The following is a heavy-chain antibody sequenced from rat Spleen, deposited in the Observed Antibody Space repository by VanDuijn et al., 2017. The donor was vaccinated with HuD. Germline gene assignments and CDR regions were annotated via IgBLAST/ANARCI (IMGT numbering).Heavy chain of an antibody. CDR2: ISPSGGST. Sequence: EVQLVESDGGLVQPGRSLKLSCAASGFTFSHYDMAWVRQAPKKGLEWVATISPSGGSTYYRDSVKGRFTISRDNAKSTLYLQMDSLRSEDTATYYCATEGATTGDYWGQGVMVTVSS. CDR3: ATEGATTGDY. CDR1: GFTFSHYD. J-gene: IGHJ2*01. D-gene: IGHD1-11*01. V-gene: IGHV5-19*01.